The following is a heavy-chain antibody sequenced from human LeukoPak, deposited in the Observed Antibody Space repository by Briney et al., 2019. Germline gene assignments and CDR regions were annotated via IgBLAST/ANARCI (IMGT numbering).Heavy chain of an antibody. Sequence: GGSLRLSCAASGFTFSSYSMNWVRQAPGKGLEWVSSISGSSSYIYYPDSLKGRFTISRDNAKNSLYLQMNSLRAEATAVYYCARLAYGSGSRPLDYWGQGTLVTVSS. V-gene: IGHV3-21*01. D-gene: IGHD3-10*01. CDR1: GFTFSSYS. CDR3: ARLAYGSGSRPLDY. J-gene: IGHJ4*02. CDR2: ISGSSSYI.